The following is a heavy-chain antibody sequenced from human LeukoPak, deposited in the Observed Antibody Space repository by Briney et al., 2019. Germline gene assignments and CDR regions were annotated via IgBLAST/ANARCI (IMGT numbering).Heavy chain of an antibody. CDR3: ARVGDILTGYPTFDY. V-gene: IGHV4-34*09. CDR1: GGSFSGYY. J-gene: IGHJ4*02. CDR2: INHSGST. Sequence: SETLSLTCAVYGGSFSGYYWSWIRQPPGKGLEWIGEINHSGSTNYNPSLKSRVTISVDTSKNQFSLKLSSVTAADTAVYYCARVGDILTGYPTFDYWGQGTLVTVSS. D-gene: IGHD3-9*01.